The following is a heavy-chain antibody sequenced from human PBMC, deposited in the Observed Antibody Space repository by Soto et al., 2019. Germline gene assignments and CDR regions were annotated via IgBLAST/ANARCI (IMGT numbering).Heavy chain of an antibody. CDR3: ARDGGRHSGGIDY. CDR1: GGTLSSYS. V-gene: IGHV1-69*01. D-gene: IGHD1-26*01. Sequence: QVQLVQSGAEVKKPGSSVKVSCKASGGTLSSYSINWVRQSPGQGREWMGEIIPIFGTANYAQKCQGRVTITADESTSTAYMELSSLRSEDTAVYYCARDGGRHSGGIDYWGQGPLLTVSS. J-gene: IGHJ4*02. CDR2: IIPIFGTA.